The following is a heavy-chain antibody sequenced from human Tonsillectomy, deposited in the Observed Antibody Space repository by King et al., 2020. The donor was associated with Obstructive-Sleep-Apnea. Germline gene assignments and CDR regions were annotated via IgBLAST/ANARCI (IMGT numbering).Heavy chain of an antibody. Sequence: GQLQESGPGLVKPSQTLSLTCTVSGGSINSGDYYWAWIRQPPGKGVEWIGFIYHSGSTYFNPSLRSRVTVSIDTPRNQFSLNLNSVTAADTAVYFCARWRGGSGNIDYWGQGLLVTVPS. CDR3: ARWRGGSGNIDY. CDR1: GGSINSGDYY. CDR2: IYHSGST. V-gene: IGHV4-30-4*01. D-gene: IGHD3-10*01. J-gene: IGHJ4*02.